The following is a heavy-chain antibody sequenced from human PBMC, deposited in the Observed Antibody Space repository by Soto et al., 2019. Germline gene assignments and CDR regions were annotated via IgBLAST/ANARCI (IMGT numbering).Heavy chain of an antibody. Sequence: SLQVSCKASRYTFTSYGIHWVRQAPVQRLEWMGWINAANGDTKYSPKFQGRVTITRDTSASTAYMELSSLRSEDTAVYYCVRRHVSATGIDWFDPWGQGTLVTVSS. CDR3: VRRHVSATGIDWFDP. D-gene: IGHD6-13*01. J-gene: IGHJ5*02. CDR2: INAANGDT. CDR1: RYTFTSYG. V-gene: IGHV1-3*01.